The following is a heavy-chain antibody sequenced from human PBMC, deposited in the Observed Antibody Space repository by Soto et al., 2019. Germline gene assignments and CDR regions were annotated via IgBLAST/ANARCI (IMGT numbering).Heavy chain of an antibody. D-gene: IGHD6-6*01. Sequence: WTWIRQPPGKALEWIGNIYDSGSTSYNPSLKSRVTMSVDTSKNQFSLRLTSVTAADTAVYFCARGSSSYYDYGMDVWDQGTTVTVSS. J-gene: IGHJ6*02. CDR2: IYDSGST. CDR3: ARGSSSYYDYGMDV. V-gene: IGHV4-30-2*01.